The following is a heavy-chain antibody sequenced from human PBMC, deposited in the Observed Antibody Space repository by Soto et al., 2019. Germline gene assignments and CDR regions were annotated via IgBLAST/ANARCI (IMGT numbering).Heavy chain of an antibody. D-gene: IGHD4-17*01. CDR2: ISGGGGIT. CDR3: AKDKSRGVTVNADF. Sequence: EVQLLESGGGLVQPGGSLRLSCAASGFMFSSYAMNWVRQAPGKGLEWVSSISGGGGITHYADSVRGRFTISRDNSTDTLYPQMNSLRAEDTAVYFCAKDKSRGVTVNADFWGQGTLVTVSS. V-gene: IGHV3-23*01. J-gene: IGHJ4*02. CDR1: GFMFSSYA.